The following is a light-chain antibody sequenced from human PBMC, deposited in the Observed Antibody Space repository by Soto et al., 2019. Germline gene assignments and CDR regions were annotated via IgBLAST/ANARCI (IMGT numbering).Light chain of an antibody. Sequence: DVVLTQSPLSLPVTLGQSASISCRSSQSLRHSEGNTYLNWIQQRPGHSPRRLIYEVSKRDSGGPDRFSGSGSGTDFTLEMTRVEADDVGLYYCMQGTHWPPWTFGQGTRLEIK. J-gene: IGKJ1*01. CDR2: EVS. V-gene: IGKV2-30*02. CDR1: QSLRHSEGNTY. CDR3: MQGTHWPPWT.